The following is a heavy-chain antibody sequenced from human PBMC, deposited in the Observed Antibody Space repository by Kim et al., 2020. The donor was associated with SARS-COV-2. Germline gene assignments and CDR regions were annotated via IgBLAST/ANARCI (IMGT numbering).Heavy chain of an antibody. V-gene: IGHV1-69*13. CDR3: ARGRGAGDVGYYYYYYGMDV. D-gene: IGHD2-21*02. CDR1: GGTFSSYA. J-gene: IGHJ6*02. Sequence: SVKVSCKASGGTFSSYAISWVRQAPGQGLEWMGGIIPIFGTANYAQKFQGRVTITADESTSTAYMELSSLRSEDTAVYYCARGRGAGDVGYYYYYYGMDVWGQGTTVTVSS. CDR2: IIPIFGTA.